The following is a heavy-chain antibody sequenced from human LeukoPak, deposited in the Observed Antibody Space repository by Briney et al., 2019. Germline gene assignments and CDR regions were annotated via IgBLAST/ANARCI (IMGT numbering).Heavy chain of an antibody. CDR3: ARDVRFFGVVYAFDI. Sequence: PGGSLRLSCAASGFTFSSYAMSWVRQAPGKGLEWVSAISGSGGSTYYADSVKGRFTISRDNAKNSLYLQMNSLRAEDTAVYYCARDVRFFGVVYAFDIWGQGTMATVSS. CDR1: GFTFSSYA. CDR2: ISGSGGST. J-gene: IGHJ3*02. D-gene: IGHD3-3*01. V-gene: IGHV3-23*01.